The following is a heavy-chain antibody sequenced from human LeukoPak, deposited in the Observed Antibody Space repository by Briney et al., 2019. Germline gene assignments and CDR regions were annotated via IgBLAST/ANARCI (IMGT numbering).Heavy chain of an antibody. CDR3: ARASGSPDAFDI. CDR2: IYHSGST. D-gene: IGHD1-26*01. CDR1: GYSISSGYY. Sequence: PSETLSLTYTVSGYSISSGYYWGWIRQPPGKGLEWIGSIYHSGSTYYNPSLKSRVTISVDTSKNQFSLKLSSVTAADTAVYYCARASGSPDAFDIWGQGTMVTVSS. J-gene: IGHJ3*02. V-gene: IGHV4-38-2*02.